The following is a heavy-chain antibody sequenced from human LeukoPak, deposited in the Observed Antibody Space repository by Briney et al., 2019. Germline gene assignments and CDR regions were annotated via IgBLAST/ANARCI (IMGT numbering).Heavy chain of an antibody. CDR2: INPSGGST. Sequence: GESLKISCKASGYTFTSYYMHWVRQAPGQGLEWMGIINPSGGSTSYAQKFQGRVTMTRDTSTSTVYMELSSLRSEDTAVYYCARDQEWKPPRIAAAGTGANWFDPWGQGTLVTVSS. CDR3: ARDQEWKPPRIAAAGTGANWFDP. D-gene: IGHD6-13*01. CDR1: GYTFTSYY. V-gene: IGHV1-46*01. J-gene: IGHJ5*02.